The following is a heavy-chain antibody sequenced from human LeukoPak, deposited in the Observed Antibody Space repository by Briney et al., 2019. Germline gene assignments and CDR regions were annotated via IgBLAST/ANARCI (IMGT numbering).Heavy chain of an antibody. CDR1: GFIFSDYW. Sequence: PGGSLRLSCAPSGFIFSDYWFHWVRQTPGQGLVWVAAINRDGTGTSHADSVRGRFTASRDNAKNTLYLQLNSLRADDTAVYYCARGLSYAVAYGDYWGQGTLVTVSS. D-gene: IGHD6-19*01. CDR3: ARGLSYAVAYGDY. J-gene: IGHJ4*02. V-gene: IGHV3-74*01. CDR2: INRDGTGT.